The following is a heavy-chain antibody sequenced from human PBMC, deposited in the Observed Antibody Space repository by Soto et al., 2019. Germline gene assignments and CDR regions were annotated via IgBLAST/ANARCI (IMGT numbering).Heavy chain of an antibody. CDR1: GVSLSTSGVG. Sequence: GPTLVSPTQTLTLTGTFSGVSLSTSGVGVGWIRQPPGKALEWLALIYWDDDKRYSPSLKSRLTITKDTSKNQVVLTMTKMDPVDTASFYCPHNCNFWGPGSFFDIWGQGTMVPVSS. J-gene: IGHJ3*02. D-gene: IGHD3-16*01. CDR2: IYWDDDK. CDR3: PHNCNFWGPGSFFDI. V-gene: IGHV2-5*02.